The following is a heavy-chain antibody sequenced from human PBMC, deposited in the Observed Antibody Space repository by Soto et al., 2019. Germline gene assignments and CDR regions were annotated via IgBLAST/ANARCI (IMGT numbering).Heavy chain of an antibody. CDR2: ISAYNGNT. V-gene: IGHV1-18*01. Sequence: GASVKVSCKASGYTFTSYGISWVRQAPGQGLECMGWISAYNGNTNYAQKFQGRVTMTRDTSTSTVYMELSSLRSEDTAVYYCAKGPAMAYNWFDPWGQGTLVTVSS. CDR1: GYTFTSYG. D-gene: IGHD5-18*01. J-gene: IGHJ5*02. CDR3: AKGPAMAYNWFDP.